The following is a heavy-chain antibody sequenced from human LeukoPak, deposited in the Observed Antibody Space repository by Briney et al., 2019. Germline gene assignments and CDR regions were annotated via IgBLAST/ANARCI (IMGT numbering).Heavy chain of an antibody. CDR3: ARAGSPATTYSWFDP. J-gene: IGHJ5*02. CDR1: GFTFSNYD. V-gene: IGHV3-13*01. CDR2: IGSAGET. Sequence: PGGSLRLSCAASGFTFSNYDMHWVRQTTGKGLEWVSAIGSAGETYYPGSVKGRFTISRENAKNSLYLQMNSLTAGDTAVYYCARAGSPATTYSWFDPWGQGPLVTVSS. D-gene: IGHD1-7*01.